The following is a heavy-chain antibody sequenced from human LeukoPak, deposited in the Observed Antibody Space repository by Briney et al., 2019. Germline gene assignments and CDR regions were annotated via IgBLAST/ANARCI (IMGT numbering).Heavy chain of an antibody. V-gene: IGHV1-46*01. Sequence: ASVKVSCKASGYIFTSYYMYWVRQAPGQGLEWMGVINPSAGSTTYAQRFQDRVSMTRDTSTSTVYMELSSLRFEDTAVYYCARGFALTMGSSGYHCPLDYWGQGTLVTVSS. J-gene: IGHJ4*02. CDR2: INPSAGST. D-gene: IGHD3-22*01. CDR3: ARGFALTMGSSGYHCPLDY. CDR1: GYIFTSYY.